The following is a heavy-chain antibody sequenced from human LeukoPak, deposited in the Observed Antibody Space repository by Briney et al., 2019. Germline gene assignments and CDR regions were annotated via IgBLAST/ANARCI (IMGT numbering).Heavy chain of an antibody. CDR2: IYTSGST. CDR3: ARGAGIAVAGTRFDP. CDR1: GGSISSGSYY. J-gene: IGHJ5*02. Sequence: SQTLSLTCTVSGGSISSGSYYWSWIRQPAGKGLEWIGRIYTSGSTNYNPSLKSRVTISVDTSKNQFSLKLSSVTAADTAVYYCARGAGIAVAGTRFDPWGQGTLVTVPS. D-gene: IGHD6-19*01. V-gene: IGHV4-61*02.